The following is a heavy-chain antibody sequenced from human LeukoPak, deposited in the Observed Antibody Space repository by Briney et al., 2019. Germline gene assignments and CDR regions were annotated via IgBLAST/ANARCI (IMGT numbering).Heavy chain of an antibody. CDR2: IYYSGST. D-gene: IGHD3-10*01. CDR1: GGSISSSSYY. CDR3: ARARGADAFDI. J-gene: IGHJ3*02. Sequence: EPSETLSLTCTVSGGSISSSSYYWGWIRQPPGKGLEWIGSIYYSGSTYYNPSLKSRVTISVDTSKNQFSLKLSSVTAADTAVYYCARARGADAFDIWGQGTMVTVSS. V-gene: IGHV4-39*07.